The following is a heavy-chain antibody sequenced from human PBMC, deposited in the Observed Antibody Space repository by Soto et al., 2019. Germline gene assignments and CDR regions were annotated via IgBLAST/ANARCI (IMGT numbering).Heavy chain of an antibody. D-gene: IGHD3-3*01. CDR2: MNPNSGNT. CDR3: ARGSDDFWSGYYRMDV. V-gene: IGHV1-8*01. J-gene: IGHJ6*04. CDR1: GYTFTSYD. Sequence: ASVKVSSKASGYTFTSYDINWLRQATGQGLEWMGWMNPNSGNTGYAQKFQGRVTMTRNTSISTAYMELSSLRSEDTAVYYCARGSDDFWSGYYRMDVWGKGTTVTVSS.